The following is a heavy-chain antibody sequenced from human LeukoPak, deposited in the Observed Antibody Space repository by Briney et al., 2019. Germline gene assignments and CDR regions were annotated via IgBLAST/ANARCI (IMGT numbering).Heavy chain of an antibody. V-gene: IGHV3-74*01. CDR2: INSDGYSI. CDR3: ARATSKGGLDM. CDR1: GFTFSSYW. D-gene: IGHD2-15*01. J-gene: IGHJ3*02. Sequence: GGSLRLSCAASGFTFSSYWMHWVRQAPGGGLLWVSRINSDGYSISYADSVKGRFIISRDNAKNTLYLQMNSLRAEDTAVYYCARATSKGGLDMWGQGTVVTISS.